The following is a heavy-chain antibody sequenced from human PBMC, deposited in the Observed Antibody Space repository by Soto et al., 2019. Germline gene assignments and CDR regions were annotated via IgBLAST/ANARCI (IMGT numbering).Heavy chain of an antibody. CDR3: ARGSMTTIFGVIIDYYYYGMDV. J-gene: IGHJ6*02. D-gene: IGHD3-3*01. CDR1: GYTFTNHA. Sequence: ASVPVSCKASGYTFTNHAMHWVRQAPRQRLEWMGWINAGTGNTKCSQKFQGRVTITRDTSASTAYMELSSLTSEDTAVYYCARGSMTTIFGVIIDYYYYGMDVWGQGTTVTVSS. V-gene: IGHV1-3*01. CDR2: INAGTGNT.